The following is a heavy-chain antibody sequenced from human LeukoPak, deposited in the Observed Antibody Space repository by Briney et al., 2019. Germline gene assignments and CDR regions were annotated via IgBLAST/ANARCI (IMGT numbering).Heavy chain of an antibody. D-gene: IGHD2-15*01. CDR1: GYTFTSYD. Sequence: ASVKVSCKASGYTFTSYDINWVRQATGQGLEWMGWMNPNSGNTGYAQKFQGRVTMTRNTSISTAYMELSSLKSEDTAVYYCARAGGYCGRISCPYYFDYWGQGSLVAVSS. J-gene: IGHJ4*02. CDR3: ARAGGYCGRISCPYYFDY. V-gene: IGHV1-8*01. CDR2: MNPNSGNT.